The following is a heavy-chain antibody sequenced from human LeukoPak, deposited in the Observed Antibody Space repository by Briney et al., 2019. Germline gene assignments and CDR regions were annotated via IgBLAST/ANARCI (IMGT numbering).Heavy chain of an antibody. CDR1: GFTFSSYS. D-gene: IGHD2-21*02. CDR2: ISSSSSTI. V-gene: IGHV3-48*04. CDR3: ARVLILAYCGGDCYPNAFDI. Sequence: GSLRLSCAASGFTFSSYSMNWVRQAPGKGLEWVSYISSSSSTIYYADSVKGRFTISRDNAKNSLYLQMNSLRAEDTAVYYCARVLILAYCGGDCYPNAFDIWGQGTMVTVSS. J-gene: IGHJ3*02.